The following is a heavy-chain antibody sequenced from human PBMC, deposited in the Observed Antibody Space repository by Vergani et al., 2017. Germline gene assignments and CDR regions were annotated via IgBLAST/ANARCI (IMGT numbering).Heavy chain of an antibody. V-gene: IGHV5-51*01. Sequence: EVQLVQSGAEVKKPGESLKISCKGSGYSFTSYWIGWVRQMPGKGLEWMGIIYPGDSDTRYSPSFQGQVTISADKSISTAYLQWSSLKASDTAMYYCERRTTNCSSTSCYAPGYFDLWGRGTLVTVSS. D-gene: IGHD2-2*01. CDR2: IYPGDSDT. CDR1: GYSFTSYW. CDR3: ERRTTNCSSTSCYAPGYFDL. J-gene: IGHJ2*01.